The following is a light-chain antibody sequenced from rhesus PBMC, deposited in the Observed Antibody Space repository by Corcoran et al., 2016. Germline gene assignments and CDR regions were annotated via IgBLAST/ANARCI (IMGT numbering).Light chain of an antibody. J-gene: IGKJ2*01. Sequence: DIQMTQSPSYLSASVGDTVTITCRASQDLSSSLNWFQPKLGKAPKLLIYAAAMLESGVPSRFLGSGSGTDFTLTISSLQPEDFAVYYCLQHNSYPYSFGQGTKVEIK. V-gene: IGKV1-28*03. CDR2: AAA. CDR3: LQHNSYPYS. CDR1: QDLSSS.